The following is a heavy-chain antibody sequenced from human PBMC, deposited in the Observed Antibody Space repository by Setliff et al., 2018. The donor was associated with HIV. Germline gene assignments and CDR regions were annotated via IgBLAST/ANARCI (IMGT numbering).Heavy chain of an antibody. J-gene: IGHJ4*02. CDR3: AKDPYSGTFTLYYFDY. CDR1: GFTFSSYT. CDR2: IYYDGSTE. D-gene: IGHD1-26*01. Sequence: GGSLRLSCAVSGFTFSSYTMDWVRQAPGKGLEWVALIYYDGSTEYYADSVKGRFTISRDNSKNTLYLQMNSLRVEDTAIYYCAKDPYSGTFTLYYFDYWGQGTLVTVSS. V-gene: IGHV3-33*06.